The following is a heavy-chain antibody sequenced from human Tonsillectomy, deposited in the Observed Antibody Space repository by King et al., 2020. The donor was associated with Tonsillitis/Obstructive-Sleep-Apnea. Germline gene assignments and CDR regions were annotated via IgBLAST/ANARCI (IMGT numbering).Heavy chain of an antibody. CDR2: ISWNGGTI. V-gene: IGHV3-9*01. Sequence: QLVQSGGGLVQPGRSLRLSCAASGFTFDDYAMHWVRQVPGKGLEWVAGISWNGGTIGYADSVKGRFTISRDNAKNSLFVQMNSLRAEDTALYYCEKANYYDGSAYAFDIWGQGTMVTVSS. CDR3: EKANYYDGSAYAFDI. J-gene: IGHJ3*02. CDR1: GFTFDDYA. D-gene: IGHD3-22*01.